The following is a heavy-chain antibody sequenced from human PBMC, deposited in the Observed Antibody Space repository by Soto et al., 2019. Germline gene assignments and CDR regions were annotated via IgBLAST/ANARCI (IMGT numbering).Heavy chain of an antibody. CDR3: AREGLDDGDYPKQFDY. J-gene: IGHJ4*02. CDR2: IYYSGST. D-gene: IGHD4-17*01. Sequence: SETLSLTCTVSGGSISSYYWSWIRQPPGKGLEWIGYIYYSGSTNYNPSLKSRVTISVDTSKNQFSLKLSSVTAADTAVYYCAREGLDDGDYPKQFDYWGQGTLVTVSS. CDR1: GGSISSYY. V-gene: IGHV4-59*01.